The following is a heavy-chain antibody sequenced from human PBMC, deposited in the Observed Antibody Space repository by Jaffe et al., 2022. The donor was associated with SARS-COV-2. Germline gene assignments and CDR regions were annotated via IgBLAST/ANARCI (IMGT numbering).Heavy chain of an antibody. CDR3: APEGPVGATPFDY. CDR1: GFTFDDYA. Sequence: EVQLVESGGGVVQPGGSLRLSCAASGFTFDDYAMHWVRQAPGKGLEWVSLISGDGGSTYYADSVKGRFTISRDNSKNSLYLQMNSLRTEDTALYYCAPEGPVGATPFDYWGQGTLVTVSS. J-gene: IGHJ4*02. D-gene: IGHD1-26*01. CDR2: ISGDGGST. V-gene: IGHV3-43*02.